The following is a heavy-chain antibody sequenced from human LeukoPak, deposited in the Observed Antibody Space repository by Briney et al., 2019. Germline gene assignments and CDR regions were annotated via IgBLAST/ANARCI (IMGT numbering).Heavy chain of an antibody. V-gene: IGHV3-33*01. CDR1: GFTFSSYG. CDR2: IWHDGSNK. J-gene: IGHJ6*02. Sequence: QPGGSLRLSCAASGFTFSSYGMPWVRQAPGKGLEWVAVIWHDGSNKYYADSAKGRFTIARDNSRNTLYLQMNSLRAEDTAVYYCARVETYYYDSSGYYSPAYGMDVWGQGTTVTVSS. CDR3: ARVETYYYDSSGYYSPAYGMDV. D-gene: IGHD3-22*01.